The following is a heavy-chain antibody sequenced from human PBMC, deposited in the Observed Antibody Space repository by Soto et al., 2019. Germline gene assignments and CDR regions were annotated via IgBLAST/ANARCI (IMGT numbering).Heavy chain of an antibody. CDR2: MNPNSGNT. CDR1: GYTFTSYD. CDR3: ARRGLSRSSTFRYHYYGMDV. V-gene: IGHV1-8*01. D-gene: IGHD3-16*01. J-gene: IGHJ6*02. Sequence: QVQLVQSGAEVKKPGASVKVSCKASGYTFTSYDINWVRQATGQGLEWMGWMNPNSGNTDYAQKCQDRVTMTTNTSISTAYMEMSSLTSEDTAVYYCARRGLSRSSTFRYHYYGMDVWGQGTTVTVSS.